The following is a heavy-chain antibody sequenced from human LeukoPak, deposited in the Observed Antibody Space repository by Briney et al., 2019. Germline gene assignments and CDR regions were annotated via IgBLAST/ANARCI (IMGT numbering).Heavy chain of an antibody. CDR3: ARALTMVRGVDYYFDY. CDR1: GYSFTSYW. V-gene: IGHV5-51*01. CDR2: IYPGDSDT. D-gene: IGHD3-10*01. J-gene: IGHJ4*02. Sequence: GESLKISCKGSGYSFTSYWIGWVRQMPGKGLEWMGIIYPGDSDTRYSPSFQGQVTISADKSISTAYLQWSSLKASATAMYYCARALTMVRGVDYYFDYWGQGTLVTFSS.